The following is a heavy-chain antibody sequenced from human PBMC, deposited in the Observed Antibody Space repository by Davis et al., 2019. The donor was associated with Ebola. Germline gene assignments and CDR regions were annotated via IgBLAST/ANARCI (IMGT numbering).Heavy chain of an antibody. CDR2: INHSGST. Sequence: MPSETLSLTCTVSGGSISSYYWSWIRQPPGKGLEWIGEINHSGSTNYNPSLKSRVTISVDTSKNQFSLKLSSVTAADTAVYYCAREVWYSSSSWFDPWGQGTLVTVSS. CDR3: AREVWYSSSSWFDP. CDR1: GGSISSYY. V-gene: IGHV4-34*01. J-gene: IGHJ5*02. D-gene: IGHD6-6*01.